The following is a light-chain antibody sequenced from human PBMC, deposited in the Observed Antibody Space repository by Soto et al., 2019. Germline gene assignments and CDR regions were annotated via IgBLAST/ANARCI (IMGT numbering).Light chain of an antibody. CDR3: PQSTGIPYT. V-gene: IGKV1-39*01. CDR1: QTIGTY. CDR2: GAS. Sequence: DIQMTQSPSSLSASVGDRVTITCRASQTIGTYLNWYQQNPGKAPKLLIYGASTLQNGDPSRFSGSGHGPDFTLTISSLQPEDFATYYCPQSTGIPYTFGQGPKLELK. J-gene: IGKJ2*01.